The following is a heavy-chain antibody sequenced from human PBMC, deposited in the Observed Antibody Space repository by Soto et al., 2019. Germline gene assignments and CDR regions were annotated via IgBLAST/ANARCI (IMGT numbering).Heavy chain of an antibody. V-gene: IGHV1-18*01. J-gene: IGHJ4*02. CDR1: GYTFSSYR. D-gene: IGHD2-8*01. CDR2: ISTTSGNT. Sequence: QMQMVQSGAEVKQPGDSVKISCKTSGYTFSSYRINWVGQAPGQGVEWMAWISTTSGNTHYAERVQGRVTVPVDKSARTAFMEMWGLTCDDTAVYFCARDNGYYDFWGQGPLVTVSS. CDR3: ARDNGYYDF.